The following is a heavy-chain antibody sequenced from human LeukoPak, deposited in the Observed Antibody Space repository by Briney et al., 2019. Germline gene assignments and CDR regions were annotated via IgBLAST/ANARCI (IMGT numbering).Heavy chain of an antibody. CDR1: GFTFSTYA. V-gene: IGHV3-23*01. J-gene: IGHJ4*02. CDR2: ISGSGGSA. CDR3: ARGGPTFDY. Sequence: PGGSLRLSCVASGFTFSTYAMSWVRQAPGKGLEWVPVISGSGGSAYYADSVKGRFTISRDNSKNTLYLQMNSLRAEDTAVYYCARGGPTFDYWGQGTLVTVSS.